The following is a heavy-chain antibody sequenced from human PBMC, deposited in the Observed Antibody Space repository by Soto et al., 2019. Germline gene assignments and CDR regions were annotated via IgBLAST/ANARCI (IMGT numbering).Heavy chain of an antibody. J-gene: IGHJ4*02. Sequence: GGSLRLSCAASGFTFSSYSMNWVRQAPGKGLEWVSSISSSSSYIYYADSVKGRFTISRDNAKNSLYLQMNSLRAEDTAVYYCARDRGSGWISNGYYFDYWGQGTLVTVSS. CDR1: GFTFSSYS. V-gene: IGHV3-21*01. CDR3: ARDRGSGWISNGYYFDY. CDR2: ISSSSSYI. D-gene: IGHD6-19*01.